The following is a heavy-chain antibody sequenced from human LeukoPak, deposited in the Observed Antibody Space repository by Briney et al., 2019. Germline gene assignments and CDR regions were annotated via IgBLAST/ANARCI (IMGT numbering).Heavy chain of an antibody. Sequence: GGSLRLSCAASGFTVSSNYMSWVRQAPGKGLEWVSVIYSGGSTYYADSVKGRFTISRDNSKNTLYLQMNSLRAEDTAMYYCARWKPRSDALDVWGKGTMVMVSS. CDR3: ARWKPRSDALDV. J-gene: IGHJ3*01. CDR1: GFTVSSNY. CDR2: IYSGGST. V-gene: IGHV3-66*01. D-gene: IGHD1-1*01.